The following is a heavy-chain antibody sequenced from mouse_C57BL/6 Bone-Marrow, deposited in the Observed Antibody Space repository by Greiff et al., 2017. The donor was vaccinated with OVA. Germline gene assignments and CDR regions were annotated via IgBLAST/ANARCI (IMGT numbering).Heavy chain of an antibody. D-gene: IGHD2-3*01. CDR1: GYSFTDYN. J-gene: IGHJ2*01. Sequence: EVQLQQSGPELVKPGASVKISCKASGYSFTDYNLTWVKQSNGKSLEWIGVINPNYGTTNYNQKFKGKATLTVDQSTSTADMQLNSLSSEDSAGYYCASIWPFDDWGQGTTLTVSS. V-gene: IGHV1-39*01. CDR2: INPNYGTT. CDR3: ASIWPFDD.